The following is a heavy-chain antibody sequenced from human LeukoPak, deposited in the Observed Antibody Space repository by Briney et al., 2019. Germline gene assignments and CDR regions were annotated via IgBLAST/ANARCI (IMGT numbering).Heavy chain of an antibody. D-gene: IGHD3-3*01. V-gene: IGHV4-34*01. CDR2: INHSGST. CDR3: ARGVLRFLEWAPKGNWFDP. CDR1: NGFDSYY. J-gene: IGHJ5*02. Sequence: SETLSLTCAVYNGFDSYYMTIVRQPPGKGLEWIGEINHSGSTNYNPSLKSRVTISVDTSKNQFSLKLSSVTAADTAVYYCARGVLRFLEWAPKGNWFDPWGQGTLVTVSS.